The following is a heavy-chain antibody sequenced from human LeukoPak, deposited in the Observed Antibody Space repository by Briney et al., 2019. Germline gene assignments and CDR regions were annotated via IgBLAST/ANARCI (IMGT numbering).Heavy chain of an antibody. CDR2: ISYDGSNK. CDR3: AKEVRPGYSSGWYLDY. J-gene: IGHJ4*02. Sequence: GRSLRLSCAASGFTFSSYGMHWVRQAPGKGLEWVAVISYDGSNKYYADSVKGRFTISRDNSKNTLYLQMNSLRAEDTAVYYCAKEVRPGYSSGWYLDYWGQGTLVTVSS. CDR1: GFTFSSYG. V-gene: IGHV3-30*18. D-gene: IGHD6-19*01.